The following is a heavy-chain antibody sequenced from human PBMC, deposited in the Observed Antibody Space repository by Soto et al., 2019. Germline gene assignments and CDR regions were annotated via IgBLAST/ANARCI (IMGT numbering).Heavy chain of an antibody. Sequence: EVQLVESGGGLIQPGGSLRLSCAVSGLTVSSYAMSWVRQAPGEGLEWVSVIYASDSTHYADSVKGRFTISRDNSKNTLFLQMNSLRAEDTAVYYYAKGWMDVRGQGTTVTVS. J-gene: IGHJ6*02. CDR2: IYASDST. CDR1: GLTVSSYA. V-gene: IGHV3-53*01. CDR3: AKGWMDV.